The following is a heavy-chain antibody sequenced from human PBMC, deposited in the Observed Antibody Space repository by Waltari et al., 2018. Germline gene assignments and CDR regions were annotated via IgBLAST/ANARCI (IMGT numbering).Heavy chain of an antibody. J-gene: IGHJ4*02. CDR3: ARDRGRGLYLDS. CDR1: GDSMSSRDC. V-gene: IGHV4-4*02. CDR2: VRGDGKT. D-gene: IGHD2-15*01. Sequence: QLQLQESGPGLVKPSGTLSLSCAVSGDSMSSRDCWSWVRQPPGKGLGWVGQVRGDGKTNYNPSFASRITISLDTYNKQFSLRVTSATAADTAIYYCARDRGRGLYLDSWGPGTLVTVSP.